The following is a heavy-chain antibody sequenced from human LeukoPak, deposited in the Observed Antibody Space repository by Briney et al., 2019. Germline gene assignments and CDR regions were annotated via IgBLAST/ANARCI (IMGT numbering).Heavy chain of an antibody. V-gene: IGHV3-30-3*01. J-gene: IGHJ2*01. CDR2: ISYDGSNK. D-gene: IGHD5-18*01. CDR3: ARDRTAMPYWYFDL. Sequence: PGGSLRLSCAASGFTFSSYAMHWVRQAPGKGLEWVAVISYDGSNKYYADSVKGRFTISRDNSKSTLYLQMNSLRAEDTAVYYCARDRTAMPYWYFDLWGRGTLVTVSS. CDR1: GFTFSSYA.